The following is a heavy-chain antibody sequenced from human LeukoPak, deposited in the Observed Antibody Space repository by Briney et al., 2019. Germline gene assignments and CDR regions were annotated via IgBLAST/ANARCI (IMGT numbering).Heavy chain of an antibody. D-gene: IGHD5-24*01. CDR1: GGSFTSYY. J-gene: IGHJ4*02. CDR3: ARDNGYNYY. Sequence: PSETLSLTCTVSGGSFTSYYWSWIRQPPGKGLEWIGYIYHSGSTNYNPSLKSRVAISVDTPKNQFSLKLSSVTAADTAVYYCARDNGYNYYWGQGTLVTVSS. V-gene: IGHV4-59*01. CDR2: IYHSGST.